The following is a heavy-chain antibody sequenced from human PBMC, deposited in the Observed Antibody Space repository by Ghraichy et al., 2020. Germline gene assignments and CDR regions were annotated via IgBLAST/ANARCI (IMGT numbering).Heavy chain of an antibody. Sequence: GESLNISCAASGFTFSTYGMHWVRQAPGKGLEWVALISYDGNNKYYADSVKRRFTISRDNSKNTLYLQMNSLRAEETAVYYCATTSGSYNILGSYDYWGQGTLVTVSS. CDR1: GFTFSTYG. CDR2: ISYDGNNK. J-gene: IGHJ4*02. CDR3: ATTSGSYNILGSYDY. V-gene: IGHV3-30*03. D-gene: IGHD1-26*01.